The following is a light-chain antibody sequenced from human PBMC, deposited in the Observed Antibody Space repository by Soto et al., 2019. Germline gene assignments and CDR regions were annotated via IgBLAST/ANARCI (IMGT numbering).Light chain of an antibody. J-gene: IGKJ2*01. CDR2: DVS. V-gene: IGKV3-11*01. CDR3: QHSRNWRET. CDR1: QSVSSS. Sequence: EIVLTQSPATLSLSPGERATLSSRAGQSVSSSLAWYQHIPGQAPRLLIYDVSNSATGIPARCSGSGSGTDFTLTISSLEPEDFAVYFCQHSRNWRETFGQGTKLEIK.